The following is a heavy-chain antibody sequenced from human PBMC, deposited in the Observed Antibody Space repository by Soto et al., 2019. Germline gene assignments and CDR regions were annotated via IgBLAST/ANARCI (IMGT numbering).Heavy chain of an antibody. Sequence: GGSLRLSCAASGFSFSSYGMHWVRQAPGRGLEWVTVISNDGNGKYYGESVKGRFSVSRDNNKDTLYLQMNSLRPEDTGVYYCAKDRRQLSALDMWGQGTTVTVSS. D-gene: IGHD6-6*01. V-gene: IGHV3-30*18. J-gene: IGHJ3*02. CDR1: GFSFSSYG. CDR2: ISNDGNGK. CDR3: AKDRRQLSALDM.